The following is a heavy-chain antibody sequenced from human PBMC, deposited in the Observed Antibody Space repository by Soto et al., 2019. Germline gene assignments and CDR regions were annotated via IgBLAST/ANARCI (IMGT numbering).Heavy chain of an antibody. CDR1: GGSISSGDFY. V-gene: IGHV4-30-4*01. Sequence: TLSLTCTVSGGSISSGDFYWSWIRQPPGKGLEWIGYIYYSGATTYNPSLKSRVTISGDTSKNQFSLKLTSVTAADTALYYCARGRDWGYYFDYWGQGTLVTVSS. CDR2: IYYSGAT. CDR3: ARGRDWGYYFDY. J-gene: IGHJ4*02. D-gene: IGHD7-27*01.